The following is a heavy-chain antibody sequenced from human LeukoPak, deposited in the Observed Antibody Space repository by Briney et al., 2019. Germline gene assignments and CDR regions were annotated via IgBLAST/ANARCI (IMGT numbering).Heavy chain of an antibody. J-gene: IGHJ4*02. CDR1: GFTFSDYY. CDR2: ITDNGSKK. Sequence: GSLILSCAASGFTFSDYYMSWIRQAPGKGLEWVSYITDNGSKKYYADSVKGRFTISRDNAKNSLYLHMNSLRAEDTGVYYCARALYDATGYYYVGFDYWGQGALVTVSS. CDR3: ARALYDATGYYYVGFDY. V-gene: IGHV3-11*04. D-gene: IGHD3-22*01.